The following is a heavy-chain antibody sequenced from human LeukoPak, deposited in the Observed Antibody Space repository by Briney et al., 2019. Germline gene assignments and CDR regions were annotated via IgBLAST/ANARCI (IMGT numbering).Heavy chain of an antibody. CDR3: ARGPPYIVVVTAIGFFDY. Sequence: SETLSLTCAVSGGSISSSNWWSWVRQPPGKGLEWIGEIYHSGSTNYNPSLKSRVTISVDTSKNQFSLKLSSVTAADTAVYYCARGPPYIVVVTAIGFFDYWGQGTLVTVSS. CDR2: IYHSGST. J-gene: IGHJ4*02. V-gene: IGHV4-4*02. D-gene: IGHD2-21*02. CDR1: GGSISSSNW.